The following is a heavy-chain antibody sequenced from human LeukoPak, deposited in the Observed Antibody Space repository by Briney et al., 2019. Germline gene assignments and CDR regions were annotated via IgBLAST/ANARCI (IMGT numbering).Heavy chain of an antibody. J-gene: IGHJ4*02. CDR3: AKLEGYSCGLPRFDY. Sequence: GGSLRLSCADSRFTFSSYAMIWVRQAPGKGLEWVSVISGSGGSTYYADSVKGRFTISRDNSKNTLYLQMNSLRAEDTAVYYCAKLEGYSCGLPRFDYWGQGTLVTVSS. D-gene: IGHD5-18*01. V-gene: IGHV3-23*01. CDR2: ISGSGGST. CDR1: RFTFSSYA.